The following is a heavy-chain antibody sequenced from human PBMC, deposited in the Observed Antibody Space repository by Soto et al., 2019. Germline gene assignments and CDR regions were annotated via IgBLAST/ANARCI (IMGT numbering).Heavy chain of an antibody. CDR3: ARVGVGLAAPRVWPY. CDR1: GYTFTSYG. Sequence: ASVKVSCKASGYTFTSYGISWVRQAPGQGLEWMAWINPYNGNTKYAEKFLGRVTVTTDTSTATAYMEVRSLTSDDTAVFYCARVGVGLAAPRVWPYWGQGTPVTSPQ. D-gene: IGHD6-13*01. CDR2: INPYNGNT. V-gene: IGHV1-18*01. J-gene: IGHJ4*02.